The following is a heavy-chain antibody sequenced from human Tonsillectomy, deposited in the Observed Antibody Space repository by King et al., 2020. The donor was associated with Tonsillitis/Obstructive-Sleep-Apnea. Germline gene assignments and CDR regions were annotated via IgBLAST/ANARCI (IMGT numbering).Heavy chain of an antibody. CDR3: VRRGAAAGYDY. D-gene: IGHD6-13*01. Sequence: QLVQSGAEVKKPGASVRVSCKASGYTFTSNDISWVRQAPGQGLEWMGWISGNSANTNYAQKLQGRATLTTDTSTTTAYMELRSLSSDDTAVYYCVRRGAAAGYDYWCQGTLVTVSS. J-gene: IGHJ4*02. V-gene: IGHV1-18*01. CDR1: GYTFTSND. CDR2: ISGNSANT.